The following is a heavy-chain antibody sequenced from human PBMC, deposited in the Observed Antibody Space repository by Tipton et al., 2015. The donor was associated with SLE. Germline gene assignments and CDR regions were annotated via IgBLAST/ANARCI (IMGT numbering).Heavy chain of an antibody. J-gene: IGHJ6*03. V-gene: IGHV4-39*01. D-gene: IGHD6-19*01. CDR2: IYYSGTT. CDR1: GGSISRSSYY. CDR3: ARPFSSVSSGYWFYYLDV. Sequence: TLSLTCTVSGGSISRSSYYWGWIRQSPGKGLEWIGSIYYSGTTYYNPSLKSRVTMSVDTPNNQFSLRLSSVTAADTAVYYCARPFSSVSSGYWFYYLDVWGKGTTVTVSS.